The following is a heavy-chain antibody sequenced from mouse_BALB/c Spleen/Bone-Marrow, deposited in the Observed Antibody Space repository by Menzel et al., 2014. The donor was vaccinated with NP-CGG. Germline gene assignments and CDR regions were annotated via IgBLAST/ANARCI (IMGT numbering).Heavy chain of an antibody. CDR1: GYAFSRSW. CDR3: AGSTPLAY. J-gene: IGHJ3*01. D-gene: IGHD1-1*01. V-gene: IGHV1-80*01. CDR2: IYPGDDVT. Sequence: QVQLQQSGAELVRPGSSVKISCKASGYAFSRSWMNWVKQRPGQGLEWIGQIYPGDDVTNYSGKFKGRATLTADKSSGTAYMQLSSLTSEDSAVYFCAGSTPLAYWGQGTLVTVSA.